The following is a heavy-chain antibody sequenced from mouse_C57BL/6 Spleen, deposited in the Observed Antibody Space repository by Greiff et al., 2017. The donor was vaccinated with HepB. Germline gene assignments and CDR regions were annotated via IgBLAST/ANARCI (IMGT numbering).Heavy chain of an antibody. D-gene: IGHD1-1*01. V-gene: IGHV1-18*01. CDR2: INPNNGGT. J-gene: IGHJ1*03. CDR1: GYTFTDYN. Sequence: SGPELVKPGASVKIPCKASGYTFTDYNMDWVKQSHGKSLEWIGDINPNNGGTIYNQKFKGKATLTVDKSSSTAYMELRSLTSEDTAVYYCARRYEGSSPTVHFDVWGTGTTVTVSS. CDR3: ARRYEGSSPTVHFDV.